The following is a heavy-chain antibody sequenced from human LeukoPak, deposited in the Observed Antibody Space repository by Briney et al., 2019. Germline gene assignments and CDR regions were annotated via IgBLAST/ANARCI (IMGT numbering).Heavy chain of an antibody. Sequence: SETLSLTCTVSGGSISSYYWSWIRQPPGKGLEWIGYIYYSGSTNYNPFLKSRVTISVDTSKNQFSLKLSTVTAADTAVYYCARTWLLWERDYFDYWGQGTLVTVSS. V-gene: IGHV4-59*01. CDR3: ARTWLLWERDYFDY. J-gene: IGHJ4*02. D-gene: IGHD3-3*01. CDR2: IYYSGST. CDR1: GGSISSYY.